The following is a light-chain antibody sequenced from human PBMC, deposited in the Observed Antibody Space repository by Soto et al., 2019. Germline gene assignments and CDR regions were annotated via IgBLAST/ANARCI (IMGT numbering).Light chain of an antibody. J-gene: IGLJ1*01. Sequence: QSVLTQPPSASGTPGQRVTISCSGSSSNIGSNTVNWYQQLPGTAPKLLIYSNNQRPSGVPDRFSGSKSGTSASLAISGLQSEDEADYYCAEWDDSLNAYVFGTRTKLTVL. CDR3: AEWDDSLNAYV. V-gene: IGLV1-44*01. CDR2: SNN. CDR1: SSNIGSNT.